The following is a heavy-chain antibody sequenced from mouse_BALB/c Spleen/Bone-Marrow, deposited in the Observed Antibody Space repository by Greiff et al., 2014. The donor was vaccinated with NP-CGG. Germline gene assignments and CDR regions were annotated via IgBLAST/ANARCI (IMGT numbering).Heavy chain of an antibody. J-gene: IGHJ4*01. Sequence: QVQLQQSGAELAKPGASVKMSCKASGYTFTSYWMHWVKQRPGQGLEWIGYINPSTGYTDYNQKFNDKATLTADKSSSTAYTQLGSLTSKDSAVYYCARDNPLYAMDYWGQGTSVTVSS. V-gene: IGHV1-7*01. CDR1: GYTFTSYW. CDR2: INPSTGYT. CDR3: ARDNPLYAMDY.